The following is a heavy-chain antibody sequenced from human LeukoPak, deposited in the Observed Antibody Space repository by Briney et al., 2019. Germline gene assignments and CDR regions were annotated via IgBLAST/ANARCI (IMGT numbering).Heavy chain of an antibody. CDR3: ARVPQGYYYHYMDV. CDR2: IYYSGST. V-gene: IGHV4-39*07. J-gene: IGHJ6*03. CDR1: GGSISRSSYY. Sequence: PSETLSLTCTVSGGSISRSSYYWGWIRQPPGKGLEWIGSIYYSGSTYYNSSLESRVAISVDTSRTQFSLKLNSVTAADTAVYYCARVPQGYYYHYMDVWGRGTTVTVSS.